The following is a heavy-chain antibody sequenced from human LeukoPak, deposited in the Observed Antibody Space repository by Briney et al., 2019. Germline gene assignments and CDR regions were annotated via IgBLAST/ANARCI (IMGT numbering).Heavy chain of an antibody. Sequence: ASVKVSCKASGGTFGSYAISWVRQAPGQGFEWMGGIIPIFGTANYAQKFQGRVTITADKSTSTAYMELSSLRSEDTAVYYCASAKDPAVAGTDYYYMDVWGKGTTVTVSS. CDR3: ASAKDPAVAGTDYYYMDV. J-gene: IGHJ6*03. CDR1: GGTFGSYA. CDR2: IIPIFGTA. D-gene: IGHD6-19*01. V-gene: IGHV1-69*06.